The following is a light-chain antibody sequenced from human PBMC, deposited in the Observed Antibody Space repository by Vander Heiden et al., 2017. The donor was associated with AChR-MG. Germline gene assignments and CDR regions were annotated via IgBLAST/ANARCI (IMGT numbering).Light chain of an antibody. V-gene: IGLV1-47*01. CDR2: RNN. CDR1: SSNIGSNY. CDR3: AAWDDSLSGYV. Sequence: SVLTQPPSASGTPGQRVTVSCAGSSSNIGSNYVYWYQQAPATAPKLLIYRNNQRPSGVPDRFSGSKSGTSASLAISGLRSEDEADYYCAAWDDSLSGYVFGTGTKVTVL. J-gene: IGLJ1*01.